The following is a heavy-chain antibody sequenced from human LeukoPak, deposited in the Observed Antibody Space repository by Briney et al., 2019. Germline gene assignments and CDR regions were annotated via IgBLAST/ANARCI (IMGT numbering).Heavy chain of an antibody. CDR1: GGSISSGGYY. D-gene: IGHD1-26*01. J-gene: IGHJ5*02. V-gene: IGHV4-31*03. Sequence: SQTLSLTCTVSGGSISSGGYYWSWIRQHPGKVLEWIGYIYYSGSTYYNPSLKSRVTISVDTSKNQFSLKLSSVTAADTAVYYCARTRLLTNWFDPWGQGTLVTVSS. CDR3: ARTRLLTNWFDP. CDR2: IYYSGST.